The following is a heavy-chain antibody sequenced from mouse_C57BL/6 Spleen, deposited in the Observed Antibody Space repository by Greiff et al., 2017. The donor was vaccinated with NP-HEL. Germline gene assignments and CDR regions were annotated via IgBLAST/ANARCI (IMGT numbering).Heavy chain of an antibody. CDR3: ARPRGELRLSLYYFDY. J-gene: IGHJ2*01. V-gene: IGHV1-26*01. D-gene: IGHD3-2*02. Sequence: VQLQQSGPELVKPGASVKISCKASGYTFTDYYMNWVKQSHGKSLEWIGDINPNNGGTSYNQKFKGKATLTVDKSSSTAYMELRSLTSEDSAVYYCARPRGELRLSLYYFDYWGQGTTLTVSS. CDR1: GYTFTDYY. CDR2: INPNNGGT.